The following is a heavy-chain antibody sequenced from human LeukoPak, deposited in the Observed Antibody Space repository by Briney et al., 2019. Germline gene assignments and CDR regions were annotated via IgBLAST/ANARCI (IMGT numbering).Heavy chain of an antibody. D-gene: IGHD1-1*01. Sequence: GRSLRLSCAASGFTFSSYGMHWVRQAPGKGLEWVAVISYDGSNKYYADSVKGRFTISIDNSKNTLYLQMNSLRAEDTAVYYCAKVPQGNWNSSYWGQGTLVTVSS. CDR1: GFTFSSYG. CDR3: AKVPQGNWNSSY. J-gene: IGHJ4*02. V-gene: IGHV3-30*18. CDR2: ISYDGSNK.